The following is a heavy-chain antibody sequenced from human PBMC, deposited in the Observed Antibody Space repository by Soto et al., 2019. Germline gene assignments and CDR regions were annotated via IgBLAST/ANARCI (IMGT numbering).Heavy chain of an antibody. D-gene: IGHD3-10*01. J-gene: IGHJ4*02. Sequence: EVQLVESGGGLVQPGGSLRLSCAASGFTVSSHYMSWVRQAPGKGLEWVSVIYSGGSTYYADSVKGRFTISRDNSKNTLYLQMNSLRAEDTAVYYCARDANPYGSGSQNDYWGQGTLVTVSS. CDR2: IYSGGST. CDR1: GFTVSSHY. CDR3: ARDANPYGSGSQNDY. V-gene: IGHV3-66*01.